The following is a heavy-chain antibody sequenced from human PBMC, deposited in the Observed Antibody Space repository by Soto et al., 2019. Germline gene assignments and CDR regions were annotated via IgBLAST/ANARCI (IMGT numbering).Heavy chain of an antibody. CDR2: IYHSGST. CDR3: ARDRSPVVWGRRYYYYGMDV. D-gene: IGHD3-16*01. J-gene: IGHJ6*02. Sequence: QVQLQESGPGLVKPSGTLSLTCAVSGGSISSSNWWSWVRQPPGKGLEWIGEIYHSGSTNYNPSLKSRVTISVDKSKNQFSLKLSSVTAADTAVYYCARDRSPVVWGRRYYYYGMDVWGQGTTVTVSS. V-gene: IGHV4-4*02. CDR1: GGSISSSNW.